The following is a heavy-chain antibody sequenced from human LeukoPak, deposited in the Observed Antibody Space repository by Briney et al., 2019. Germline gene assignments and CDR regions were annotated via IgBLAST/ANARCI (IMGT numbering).Heavy chain of an antibody. D-gene: IGHD3-22*01. CDR1: GYTFTGYY. CDR3: ARLVGNYYDSSGYYANYNFDY. V-gene: IGHV1-2*02. J-gene: IGHJ4*02. Sequence: VASVKVSCKASGYTFTGYYMHWVRQAPGQGLEWMGWINPNSGGTNYAQKFQGRVTMTTDTSTSTAYMELRSLRSDDTAVYYCARLVGNYYDSSGYYANYNFDYWGQGTLVTVSS. CDR2: INPNSGGT.